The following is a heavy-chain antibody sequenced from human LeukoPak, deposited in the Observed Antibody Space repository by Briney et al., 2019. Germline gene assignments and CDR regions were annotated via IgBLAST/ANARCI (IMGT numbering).Heavy chain of an antibody. Sequence: SETLSLTCTVSAGSISSYYWSWIRQPAGKGLEWIGRIYTSGSTTNTPSLKSRITMSVDTSKRQFSLKLSSVTAADTAVYYCARLSSSWYYFDYWGQGTLVTVSS. J-gene: IGHJ4*02. CDR3: ARLSSSWYYFDY. V-gene: IGHV4-4*07. D-gene: IGHD6-13*01. CDR2: IYTSGST. CDR1: AGSISSYY.